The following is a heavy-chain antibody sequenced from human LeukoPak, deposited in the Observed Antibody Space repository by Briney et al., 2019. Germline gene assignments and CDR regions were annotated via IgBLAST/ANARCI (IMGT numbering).Heavy chain of an antibody. Sequence: GESLTLSCAASGFTFSHYWMHWVRQAQGKGLVSVSLIESDGGRTDYADSLKGRFTISRDNAKNTLYLEMNSLRADDTAVYYCARVGHCSSTAWFIDYWGQGTLVTVSS. V-gene: IGHV3-74*01. CDR1: GFTFSHYW. CDR3: ARVGHCSSTAWFIDY. J-gene: IGHJ4*02. CDR2: IESDGGRT. D-gene: IGHD2-2*01.